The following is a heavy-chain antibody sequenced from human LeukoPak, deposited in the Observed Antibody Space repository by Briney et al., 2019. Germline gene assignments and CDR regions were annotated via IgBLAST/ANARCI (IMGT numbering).Heavy chain of an antibody. CDR1: GFTFSSYS. V-gene: IGHV3-48*04. CDR2: ISSSSSTI. D-gene: IGHD7-27*01. CDR3: ARLGTRTPMDV. J-gene: IGHJ6*03. Sequence: GGSLRLSCAASGFTFSSYSMNWVRQAPGKGLEWVSYISSSSSTIYYADSVKGRFTISRDNAKNSLYLQMNSLRAEDTAVYYCARLGTRTPMDVWGKGTTVTVSS.